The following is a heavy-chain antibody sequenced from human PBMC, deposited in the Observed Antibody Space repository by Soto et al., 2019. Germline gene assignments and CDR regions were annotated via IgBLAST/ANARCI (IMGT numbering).Heavy chain of an antibody. Sequence: SLRLSCTTSGFTFGDYALSWVRQAPGKGLEWVGFIRRNAYGGTTDYAASVKGRFTISRDDSKSIAYLQMNSLRTEDTALYYCTRASSLDFAFWGQGPLVTVSS. CDR2: IRRNAYGGTT. D-gene: IGHD3-16*01. CDR3: TRASSLDFAF. V-gene: IGHV3-49*04. J-gene: IGHJ4*02. CDR1: GFTFGDYA.